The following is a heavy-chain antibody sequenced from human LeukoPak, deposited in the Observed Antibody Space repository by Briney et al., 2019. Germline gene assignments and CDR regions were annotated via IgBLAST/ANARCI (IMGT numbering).Heavy chain of an antibody. CDR2: ISSSSSYT. V-gene: IGHV3-11*05. D-gene: IGHD4/OR15-4a*01. CDR1: GFTFSDYY. Sequence: GRSLRLSCAASGFTFSDYYMSWISQVPGNGLEWVSYISSSSSYTNYADSVKGRFTISRDNAKNSLYLQMNSLRAEDTAVYYCAREMGQYGGYSDYWGQGTLVTVSS. CDR3: AREMGQYGGYSDY. J-gene: IGHJ4*02.